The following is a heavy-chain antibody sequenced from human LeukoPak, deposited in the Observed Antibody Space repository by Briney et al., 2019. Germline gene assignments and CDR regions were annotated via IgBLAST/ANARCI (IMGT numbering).Heavy chain of an antibody. CDR3: VADIPPPRGYDYPFDY. V-gene: IGHV3-15*01. D-gene: IGHD5-12*01. CDR1: GFTFNSAW. J-gene: IGHJ4*02. Sequence: GGSLRLSCAASGFTFNSAWMSWVRQAPGKGLECVGRIKSKVDGETREYAAPVKGRFTISRDESENTLYLQMDSLKSEDTAIYYCVADIPPPRGYDYPFDYWGQGTLVTVSS. CDR2: IKSKVDGETR.